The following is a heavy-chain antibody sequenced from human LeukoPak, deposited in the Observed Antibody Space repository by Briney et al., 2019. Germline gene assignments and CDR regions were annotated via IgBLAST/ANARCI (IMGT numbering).Heavy chain of an antibody. Sequence: SETLSLTCTVSGGSISSGSYYWSWIRQPAGKGLEWIGRIYTSGSTNYNPSLKSRVTISVDTSKNQFSLKLSSVTAADTAVYYCARVAYSYGYIDYWGQGTLVTVSS. V-gene: IGHV4-61*02. J-gene: IGHJ4*02. CDR3: ARVAYSYGYIDY. CDR2: IYTSGST. CDR1: GGSISSGSYY. D-gene: IGHD5-18*01.